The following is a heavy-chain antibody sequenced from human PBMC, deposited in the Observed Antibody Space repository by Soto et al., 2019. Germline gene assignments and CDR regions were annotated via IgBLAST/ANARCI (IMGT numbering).Heavy chain of an antibody. J-gene: IGHJ6*03. Sequence: SETLSLTCAVYGGYFSGYYWSWIRQPPGKGLEWIGEINHSGSTNYNPSLKSRVTISVDTSKNQFSLKLSSVTAADTAVYYCARESGGATATLDYYYFYMDVWGKGTTVTVSS. CDR2: INHSGST. V-gene: IGHV4-34*01. D-gene: IGHD5-12*01. CDR3: ARESGGATATLDYYYFYMDV. CDR1: GGYFSGYY.